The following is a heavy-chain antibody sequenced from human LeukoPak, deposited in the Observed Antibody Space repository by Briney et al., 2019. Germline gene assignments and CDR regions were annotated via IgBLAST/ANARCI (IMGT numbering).Heavy chain of an antibody. CDR2: ISSSSGTI. D-gene: IGHD3-3*01. V-gene: IGHV3-48*04. CDR3: ARVCHDFWSEDFDY. Sequence: PGGSLRLSCAASGFTFSSYYMNWVRQAPGKGLEWVSYISSSSGTIYYADSVKGRFTISRDNAKNTLYLQMNSLRAEDTAVYYCARVCHDFWSEDFDYWGQGTLVTVSS. CDR1: GFTFSSYY. J-gene: IGHJ4*02.